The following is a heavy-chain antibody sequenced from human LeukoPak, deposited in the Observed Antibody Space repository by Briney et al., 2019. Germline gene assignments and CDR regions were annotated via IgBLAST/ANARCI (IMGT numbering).Heavy chain of an antibody. CDR3: ARYGDWWYFDL. V-gene: IGHV4-30-2*01. Sequence: PSQTLSLTCTVSGGSISSGGYYWSWIRQPPGKGLEWIGYIYHSGSTYYNPSLKSRVTISVDRSKNQFSLKLSSVTAADTAVYYCARYGDWWYFDLWGRGTLVTVSS. CDR2: IYHSGST. CDR1: GGSISSGGYY. D-gene: IGHD4-17*01. J-gene: IGHJ2*01.